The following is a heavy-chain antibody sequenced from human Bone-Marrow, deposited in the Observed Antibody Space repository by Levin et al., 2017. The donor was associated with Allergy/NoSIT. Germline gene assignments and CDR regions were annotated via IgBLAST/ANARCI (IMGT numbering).Heavy chain of an antibody. J-gene: IGHJ6*02. CDR2: ISSDGITT. D-gene: IGHD4-11*01. V-gene: IGHV3-74*01. CDR1: GFTFSKSR. Sequence: GGSLRLSCEGSGFTFSKSRMHWVRQAPGKGLVWVSRISSDGITTDYADSVRGRFTVSRDNAQNTLYLQMSSLRVEDAAVYYCARDPGYDYMWQWEPKNHIYYYGLDVWGQGTTVTVSS. CDR3: ARDPGYDYMWQWEPKNHIYYYGLDV.